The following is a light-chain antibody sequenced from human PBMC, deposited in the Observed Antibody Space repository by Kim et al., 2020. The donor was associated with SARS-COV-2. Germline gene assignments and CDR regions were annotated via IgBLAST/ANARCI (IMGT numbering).Light chain of an antibody. CDR2: GKN. CDR1: SLRSYY. CDR3: NSRDSSGNHWV. V-gene: IGLV3-19*01. Sequence: AVGKTGRIKCQGDSLRSYYASWYQQKPGQAPVLVIYGKNNRPSGIPDRFSGSSSGNTASLTITGAQAEDEADYYCNSRDSSGNHWVFGGGTQLTVL. J-gene: IGLJ3*02.